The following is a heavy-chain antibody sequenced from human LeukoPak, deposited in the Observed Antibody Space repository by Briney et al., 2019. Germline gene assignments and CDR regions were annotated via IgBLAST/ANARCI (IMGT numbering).Heavy chain of an antibody. CDR2: INTDGSIT. V-gene: IGHV3-74*01. CDR1: GFTFSPYW. J-gene: IGHJ4*02. CDR3: ARVDLRGLFDD. Sequence: PGGSLRLSCAASGFTFSPYWMHWVRQAPGKGLVWVSRINTDGSITTYADSVKGRFTISRDNAKNTLYLQMNSLRAEDTAMYYCARVDLRGLFDDWGQGTLVTVSS. D-gene: IGHD4-17*01.